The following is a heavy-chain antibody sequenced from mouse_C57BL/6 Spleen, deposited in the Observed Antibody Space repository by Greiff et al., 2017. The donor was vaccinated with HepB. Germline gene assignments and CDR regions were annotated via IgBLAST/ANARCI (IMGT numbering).Heavy chain of an antibody. J-gene: IGHJ4*01. Sequence: EVQVVESGGGLVKPGGSLKLSCAASGFTFSSYAMSWVRQTPEKRLEWVATISDGGSYTCYPDNVKGRFTISRDNAKNNLYLQMSHLKSEDTAMYYCARFDYDHYAMDYWGQGTSVTVSS. CDR1: GFTFSSYA. D-gene: IGHD2-4*01. CDR3: ARFDYDHYAMDY. CDR2: ISDGGSYT. V-gene: IGHV5-4*01.